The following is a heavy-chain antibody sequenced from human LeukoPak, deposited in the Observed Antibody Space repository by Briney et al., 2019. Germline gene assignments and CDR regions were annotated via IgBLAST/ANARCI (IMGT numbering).Heavy chain of an antibody. CDR3: TTDEDWNYARKDV. V-gene: IGHV3-15*04. CDR2: TVSEIDGGTT. Sequence: GRSLRLSCAASGFTFNYAWMSWVRQVPGKELEWVGQTVSEIDGGTTDYATPVKGRFTISRDDSKSTLYLQMNSLKIEDTAVYYCTTDEDWNYARKDVWGQGATVIVSS. D-gene: IGHD1-7*01. J-gene: IGHJ6*02. CDR1: GFTFNYAW.